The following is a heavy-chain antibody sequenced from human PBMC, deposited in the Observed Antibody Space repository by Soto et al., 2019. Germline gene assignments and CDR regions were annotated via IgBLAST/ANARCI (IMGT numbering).Heavy chain of an antibody. V-gene: IGHV1-69*19. J-gene: IGHJ4*02. CDR2: ISPMFGAA. CDR3: TREVQVHTPAFVY. D-gene: IGHD3-10*01. Sequence: QVPLVQSGAEMKKPGSSVKVSCQSSGGTFNTYAMNWVRQAPGQGPEWMGDISPMFGAANYAPKFQGRVTITADESTGTSYLQLSSLTSDDTALYFCTREVQVHTPAFVYWGQGTLVSVSS. CDR1: GGTFNTYA.